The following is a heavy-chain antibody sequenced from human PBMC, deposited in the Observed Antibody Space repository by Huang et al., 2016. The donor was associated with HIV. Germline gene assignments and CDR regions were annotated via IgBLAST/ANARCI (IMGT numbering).Heavy chain of an antibody. D-gene: IGHD1-26*01. V-gene: IGHV1-69*13. CDR3: ARDLGGADY. J-gene: IGHJ4*02. Sequence: QVQLVQSGAEVTKPGSSVKVSCKASGGTFSSYAISWVRQAPGQGLEWMGRSIPIFVTSNYAQRFQDRVTITAEETTSTAYMELSRLRSEDTAIYYFARDLGGADYWGQGTLVTVSS. CDR1: GGTFSSYA. CDR2: SIPIFVTS.